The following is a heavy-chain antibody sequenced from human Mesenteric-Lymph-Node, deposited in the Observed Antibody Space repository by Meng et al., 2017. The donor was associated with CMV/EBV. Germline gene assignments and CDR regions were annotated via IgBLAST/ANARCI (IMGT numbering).Heavy chain of an antibody. CDR3: ARGYYDSSDYPFDY. D-gene: IGHD3-22*01. Sequence: ASVKVSCKVSGYNFRAYFIHWVRQAPGQGPEWMGWINPNSGDTWSPPKFQGRVTMTADTSISTAYMELSGLTSDDTAVYYCARGYYDSSDYPFDYWGQGTLVTVSS. CDR1: GYNFRAYF. J-gene: IGHJ4*02. V-gene: IGHV1-2*02. CDR2: INPNSGDT.